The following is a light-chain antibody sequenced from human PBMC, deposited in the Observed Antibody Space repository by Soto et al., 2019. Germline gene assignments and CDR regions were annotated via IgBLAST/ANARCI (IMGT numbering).Light chain of an antibody. CDR1: GSDIGRYHY. Sequence: QSALTQPPSASGSPGQSVTISCTGTGSDIGRYHYVSWYQRPPGKAPKLIIYEVSKRPSGVPDRFTGSKSGNTASLTVSGLQAADEADYYCSSFAGSNTIFGGGTQLTVL. J-gene: IGLJ2*01. V-gene: IGLV2-8*01. CDR2: EVS. CDR3: SSFAGSNTI.